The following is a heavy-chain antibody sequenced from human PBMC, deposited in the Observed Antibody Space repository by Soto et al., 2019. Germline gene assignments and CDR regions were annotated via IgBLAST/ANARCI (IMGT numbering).Heavy chain of an antibody. J-gene: IGHJ6*02. V-gene: IGHV3-30*18. Sequence: GGSLRLSCAASGFTFSSYVMHWVRQAPGKGLEWVAHISYDGNNKYYADSVKGRFTISRDTSKNTLYLQMNSLRAEDTAVYYCTKGIAARRYYYYGMDVWGQGTTVTVSS. CDR3: TKGIAARRYYYYGMDV. CDR1: GFTFSSYV. D-gene: IGHD6-6*01. CDR2: ISYDGNNK.